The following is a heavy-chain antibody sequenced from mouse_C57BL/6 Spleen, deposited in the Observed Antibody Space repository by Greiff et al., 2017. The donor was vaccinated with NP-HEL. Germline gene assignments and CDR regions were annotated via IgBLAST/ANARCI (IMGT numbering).Heavy chain of an antibody. CDR1: GYAFTNYL. CDR2: INPGSGGT. Sequence: QVQLQQSGAELVRPGTSVKVSCKASGYAFTNYLIEWVKQRPGQGLEWIGVINPGSGGTNYNEKFKGKATLTADKSSSTAYMQLSSLTSEDSAVYFCASWDAYYYAMDYWGQGTSVTVSS. J-gene: IGHJ4*01. D-gene: IGHD4-1*01. CDR3: ASWDAYYYAMDY. V-gene: IGHV1-54*01.